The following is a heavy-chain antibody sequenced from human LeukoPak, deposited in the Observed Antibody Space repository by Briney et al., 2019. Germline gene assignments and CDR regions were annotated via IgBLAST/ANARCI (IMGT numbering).Heavy chain of an antibody. D-gene: IGHD2-2*01. CDR1: GWSFSGYY. V-gene: IGHV4-34*01. J-gene: IGHJ4*02. Sequence: SETLSLTCAVYGWSFSGYYWSWIRQPPGKGLEWVGEINHSGSTNYNPSLKSRVTISVDTSKNQFSLKLISVTAADTAVYYCARGGDIVVVPAAPGEYYFDYWGQGTLVTVSS. CDR3: ARGGDIVVVPAAPGEYYFDY. CDR2: INHSGST.